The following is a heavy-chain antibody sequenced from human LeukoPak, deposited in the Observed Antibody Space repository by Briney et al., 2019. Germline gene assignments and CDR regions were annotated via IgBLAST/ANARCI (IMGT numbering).Heavy chain of an antibody. V-gene: IGHV3-23*01. CDR1: GFTFSSYG. CDR2: ISGSGGST. Sequence: GGTLRLSCAASGFTFSSYGMSWVRQAPGKGLEWVSAISGSGGSTYYADCVRGRFTISRDNSKNTLYLQISSLRAEDTAVYYCAKVFYSDSSGWFDFWGQGTLVTVSS. D-gene: IGHD3-22*01. J-gene: IGHJ4*02. CDR3: AKVFYSDSSGWFDF.